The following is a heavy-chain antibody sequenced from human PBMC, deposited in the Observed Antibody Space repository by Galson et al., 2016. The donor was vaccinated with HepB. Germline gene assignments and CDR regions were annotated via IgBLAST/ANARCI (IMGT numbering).Heavy chain of an antibody. V-gene: IGHV2-5*02. CDR2: IYWDNDK. Sequence: PALVKPTQTLTLTCTFSGVSLNTRGVGVGWIRQPPGKALEWLALIYWDNDKKYRESLKTRLTITKDTSRYQVVLTMTHMDPVDTGTYYCAHRRGPAAGTFDNWGQGTVVTVSS. J-gene: IGHJ4*02. D-gene: IGHD6-13*01. CDR3: AHRRGPAAGTFDN. CDR1: GVSLNTRGVG.